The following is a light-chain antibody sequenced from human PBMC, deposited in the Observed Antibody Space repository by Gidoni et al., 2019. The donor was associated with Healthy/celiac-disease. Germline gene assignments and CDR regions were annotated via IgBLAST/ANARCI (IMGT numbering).Light chain of an antibody. CDR2: AAS. CDR1: QGISSY. V-gene: IGKV1-8*01. CDR3: QQYYSYPQA. Sequence: AIRMTQSPSSLSASTGDRVTITCRASQGISSYLAWYQQKPGKAPKLLIYAASTLQSGVPSRFSGSGSGTDFTLTISCLQSEDFATYYCQQYYSYPQAFXGXTKVEIK. J-gene: IGKJ4*01.